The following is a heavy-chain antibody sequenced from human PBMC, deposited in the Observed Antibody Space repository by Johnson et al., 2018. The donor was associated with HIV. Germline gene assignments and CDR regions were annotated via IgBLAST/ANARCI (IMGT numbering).Heavy chain of an antibody. CDR2: INQDGTEK. V-gene: IGHV3-7*01. J-gene: IGHJ3*02. Sequence: EVQLVESGGGVVQPGRSLRLSCAASEFTFSTFSRNAMTWVRQAPGKGLEWVANINQDGTEKYYVDSLTGRFTISGDNAKKSLYLQMNSLRAEDTAVYYCARERGYSSVLWKLSEDAFDIWGQGTMVTVSS. CDR1: EFTFSTFSRNA. CDR3: ARERGYSSVLWKLSEDAFDI. D-gene: IGHD6-19*01.